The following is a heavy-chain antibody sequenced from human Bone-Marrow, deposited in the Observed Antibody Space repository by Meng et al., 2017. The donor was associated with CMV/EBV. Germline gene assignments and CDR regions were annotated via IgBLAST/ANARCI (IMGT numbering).Heavy chain of an antibody. Sequence: GGSLRLSCAASGFTFSRYWMTWVRQAPGKRLEWVANIKHDGSEKFYVDSVKGRFTISRDNAKNSLYLLINSLRAEDKAVYHCARTLNDVFDLWGQGTKVTVSS. J-gene: IGHJ3*01. V-gene: IGHV3-7*01. CDR2: IKHDGSEK. CDR1: GFTFSRYW. CDR3: ARTLNDVFDL.